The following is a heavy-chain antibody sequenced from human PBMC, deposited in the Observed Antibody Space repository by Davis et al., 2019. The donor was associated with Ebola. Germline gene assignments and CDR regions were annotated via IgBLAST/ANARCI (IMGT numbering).Heavy chain of an antibody. CDR3: AKAPCSGGSCYMAPSSLFDY. J-gene: IGHJ4*02. V-gene: IGHV3-23*01. CDR2: ISGSTGST. D-gene: IGHD2-15*01. CDR1: GFTFSSYA. Sequence: GGSLRLSCAASGFTFSSYAMNWVRQAPGKGLEWVSAISGSTGSTYYADSVKGRFTISRDNSKNTLYLQMNSLRAEDTAVYYCAKAPCSGGSCYMAPSSLFDYWGQGTLVTVSS.